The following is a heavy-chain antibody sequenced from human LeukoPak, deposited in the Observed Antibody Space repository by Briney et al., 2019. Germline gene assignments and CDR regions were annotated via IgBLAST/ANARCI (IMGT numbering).Heavy chain of an antibody. CDR1: GGSISSYY. D-gene: IGHD3-3*01. V-gene: IGHV4-59*01. Sequence: SETLSLTCTVSGGSISSYYWSWIRQPPGKGLEWIGYIYYSGSTNYNPSLKSRVTISVDTSKNQFSLKLSSVTAADTAVYYCARGLRPIPGGFWSGYDRYYYGMDVWGQGTTVTVSS. CDR3: ARGLRPIPGGFWSGYDRYYYGMDV. J-gene: IGHJ6*02. CDR2: IYYSGST.